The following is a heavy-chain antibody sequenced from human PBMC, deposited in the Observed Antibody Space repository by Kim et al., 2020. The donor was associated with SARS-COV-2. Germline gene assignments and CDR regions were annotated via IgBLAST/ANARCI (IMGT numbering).Heavy chain of an antibody. CDR2: ISYDGSNK. CDR1: GFTFSSYG. Sequence: GGSLRLSCAASGFTFSSYGMHWVRQAPGKGLEWVAVISYDGSNKYYADSVKGRFTISRDNSKNTLYLQMNSLRAEDTAVYYCAKAPRGYSYGAQDYWGQGSMVTVSS. J-gene: IGHJ4*02. V-gene: IGHV3-30*18. D-gene: IGHD5-18*01. CDR3: AKAPRGYSYGAQDY.